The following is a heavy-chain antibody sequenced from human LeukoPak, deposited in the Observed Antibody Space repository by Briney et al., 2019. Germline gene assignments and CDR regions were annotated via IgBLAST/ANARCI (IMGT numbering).Heavy chain of an antibody. CDR3: AREAGVPPTTQQWPTSVDC. V-gene: IGHV3-7*05. Sequence: GGSLRLSCAASGFTLSSYWMSGLRQAPAKGLAWVANIKQGGSEKYYVDSVRGRFTLSSDNAKNSQYLQMNSLRAGDTAVYNCAREAGVPPTTQQWPTSVDCWGQGTLVTVSS. D-gene: IGHD5-18*01. CDR1: GFTLSSYW. CDR2: IKQGGSEK. J-gene: IGHJ4*02.